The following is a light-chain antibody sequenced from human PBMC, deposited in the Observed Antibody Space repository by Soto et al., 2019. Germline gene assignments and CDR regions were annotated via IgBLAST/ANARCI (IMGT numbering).Light chain of an antibody. Sequence: LSQSPGTLSLSPGERATLSCRASQSVRSSSLAWYQQKPGQAPRLLIYGASSRATGIPVRFSGSGSGTDFTLTISRLEPEDFAVYYCQQYGSSPETFSQGTEVDI. J-gene: IGKJ1*01. V-gene: IGKV3-20*01. CDR1: QSVRSSS. CDR2: GAS. CDR3: QQYGSSPET.